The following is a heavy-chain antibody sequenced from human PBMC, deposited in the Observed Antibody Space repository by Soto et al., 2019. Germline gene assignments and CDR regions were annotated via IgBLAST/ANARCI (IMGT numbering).Heavy chain of an antibody. V-gene: IGHV4-59*01. Sequence: SETLSLTCTVSGGSISSYYWRWIRQPPGKGLEWIGYIYYSGSTNYNPSLKSRVTISVDTSKNQFSLKLSSVTAADTAVYYCARSLITIFGVAPGPYYYGMDVWGQGTTVTVSS. J-gene: IGHJ6*02. CDR3: ARSLITIFGVAPGPYYYGMDV. D-gene: IGHD3-3*01. CDR2: IYYSGST. CDR1: GGSISSYY.